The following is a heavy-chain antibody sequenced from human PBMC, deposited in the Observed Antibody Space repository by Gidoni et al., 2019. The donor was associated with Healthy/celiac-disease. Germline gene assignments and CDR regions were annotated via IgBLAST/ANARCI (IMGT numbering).Heavy chain of an antibody. CDR3: AKDISGYDLSFYGMDV. CDR1: GFTFDVSA. D-gene: IGHD5-12*01. J-gene: IGHJ6*02. V-gene: IGHV3-9*01. Sequence: EVQLVESGGGLVQPGRSLRTSCADLGFTFDVSAMHLVRQAPGKGLEWVSGISGNRVGIGYADSVKCRFTIARDDAKNSLYLQMNSLRAEDTASYYCAKDISGYDLSFYGMDVWGQGTTVTVSS. CDR2: ISGNRVGI.